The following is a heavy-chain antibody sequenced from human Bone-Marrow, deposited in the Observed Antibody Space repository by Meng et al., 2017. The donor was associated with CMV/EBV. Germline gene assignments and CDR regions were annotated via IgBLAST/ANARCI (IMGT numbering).Heavy chain of an antibody. J-gene: IGHJ4*02. CDR3: AKDTREAIFGVIIIGGCDY. CDR1: GFTFGDYA. D-gene: IGHD3-3*01. Sequence: GESLKISCTTSGFTFGDYAMTWVRQAPGKGLEWVGFIRSKTFGGATEYAASVKGRFTISRDNSKNTLSLQMNSLRAEDTAVYYCAKDTREAIFGVIIIGGCDYWGQGTLVTVSS. CDR2: IRSKTFGGAT. V-gene: IGHV3-49*04.